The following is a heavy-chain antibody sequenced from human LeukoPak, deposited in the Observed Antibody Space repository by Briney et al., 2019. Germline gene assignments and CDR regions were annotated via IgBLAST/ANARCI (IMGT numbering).Heavy chain of an antibody. CDR3: ASLSHCSTSSCFDY. CDR1: DASISHYY. CDR2: AFYTGST. V-gene: IGHV4-59*01. Sequence: PSETLSLTCTVSDASISHYYWSWIRQPPGRGLEWSGCAFYTGSTNYNPSLKSRVTISIDTSKSQFSLRLSSVTAADTAIYYCASLSHCSTSSCFDYWGRGTLVTVSS. D-gene: IGHD2-2*01. J-gene: IGHJ4*02.